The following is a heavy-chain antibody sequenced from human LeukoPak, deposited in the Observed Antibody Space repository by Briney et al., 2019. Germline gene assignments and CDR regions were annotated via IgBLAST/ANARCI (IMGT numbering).Heavy chain of an antibody. V-gene: IGHV4-31*03. J-gene: IGHJ4*02. CDR1: GGSISSGGYY. CDR3: ARGRLRLGELSFGFDY. Sequence: SSQTLSLTCTVSGGSISSGGYYWSWIRQHPGTGLEWIGYIYYSGSTYYNPSLKSRVTISVDTSKNQFSLKLSSVTAADTAVYYCARGRLRLGELSFGFDYWGQGTLVTVSS. CDR2: IYYSGST. D-gene: IGHD3-16*02.